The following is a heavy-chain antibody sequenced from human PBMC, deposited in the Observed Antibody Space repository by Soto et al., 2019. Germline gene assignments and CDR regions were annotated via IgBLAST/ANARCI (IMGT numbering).Heavy chain of an antibody. Sequence: GSLRLSCAASGFTFSSYAMHWVRQAPGKGLEWVAVISYDGSNKYYADSVKGRFTISRDNSKNTLYLQMNSLRAEDTAVYYCAKDRDAYSYGRHYYYGMDVWGQGTTVTVSS. V-gene: IGHV3-30*04. D-gene: IGHD5-18*01. CDR1: GFTFSSYA. CDR2: ISYDGSNK. CDR3: AKDRDAYSYGRHYYYGMDV. J-gene: IGHJ6*02.